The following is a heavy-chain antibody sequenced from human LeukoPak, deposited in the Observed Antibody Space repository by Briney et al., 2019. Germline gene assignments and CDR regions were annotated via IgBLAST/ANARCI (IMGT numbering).Heavy chain of an antibody. Sequence: ASVKVSCMASGYTFTGYYMHWVRQAPGQGLEWMGWINPNSGGTNYAQKSQGRVTMTRDTSISTAYMELSRLRSDDTAVYYCAREGGDAIDFWSGYYVLWGQGTLVTVSS. D-gene: IGHD3-3*01. CDR2: INPNSGGT. V-gene: IGHV1-2*02. J-gene: IGHJ4*02. CDR1: GYTFTGYY. CDR3: AREGGDAIDFWSGYYVL.